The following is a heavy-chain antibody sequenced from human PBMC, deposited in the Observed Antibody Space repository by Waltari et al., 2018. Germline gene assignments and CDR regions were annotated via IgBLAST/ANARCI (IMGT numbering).Heavy chain of an antibody. CDR1: GYTFTDYY. Sequence: EVQLVQSGAEVKKPGASVKISCKASGYTFTDYYMHWVPQAPGKGLGGMGRVDPEDGETIYAEKFQGRVTITADTSTDTAYMELSSLRSEDTAVYYCATVRGIYDYVWGSYRYTESGWFDPWGQGTLVTVSS. CDR3: ATVRGIYDYVWGSYRYTESGWFDP. D-gene: IGHD3-16*02. V-gene: IGHV1-69-2*01. J-gene: IGHJ5*02. CDR2: VDPEDGET.